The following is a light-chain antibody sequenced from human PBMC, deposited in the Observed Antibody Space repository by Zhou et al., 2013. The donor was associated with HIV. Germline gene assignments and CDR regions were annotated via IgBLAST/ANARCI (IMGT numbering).Light chain of an antibody. CDR2: ETS. CDR3: QHYDNLPLAFT. V-gene: IGKV1-5*03. CDR1: QSISRW. Sequence: DIQMTQSPSTLSASVGDRVTITCRASQSISRWLAWYQQKPGKAPKLLIYETSILKSGVPSRFSGGGSVTEFTLTISSLQPDDIATYYCQHYDNLPLAFTFGGGTKVEIK. J-gene: IGKJ4*01.